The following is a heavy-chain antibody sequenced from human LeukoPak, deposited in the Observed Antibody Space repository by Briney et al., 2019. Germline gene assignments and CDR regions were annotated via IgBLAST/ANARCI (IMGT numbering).Heavy chain of an antibody. CDR3: AKTPVPYSSGWYALDY. D-gene: IGHD6-19*01. J-gene: IGHJ4*02. CDR2: IRYDGSNK. CDR1: GFTFSSYG. V-gene: IGHV3-30*02. Sequence: PGGSLRLSCAASGFTFSSYGMHWVRQAPGKGLEWVAFIRYDGSNKYYADSVKGRFTISRDKSKNTLYLQMNSLRAEDTAVYYCAKTPVPYSSGWYALDYWGQGTLVTVSS.